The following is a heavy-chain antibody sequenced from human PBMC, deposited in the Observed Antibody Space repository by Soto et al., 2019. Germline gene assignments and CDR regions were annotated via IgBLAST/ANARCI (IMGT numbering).Heavy chain of an antibody. CDR3: AREVGGAGIDY. CDR2: VYHNGNT. J-gene: IGHJ4*02. D-gene: IGHD1-26*01. CDR1: GGSISTSNHY. V-gene: IGHV4-39*02. Sequence: QLQLQESGPGLVKPSETLSLTCTVSGGSISTSNHYWGWIRQPPGKELEWIGTVYHNGNTCNNPSLKSRLTMSVDTSKNQCSLNLGSVTAADTAVYFCAREVGGAGIDYWGEGTRVTVSS.